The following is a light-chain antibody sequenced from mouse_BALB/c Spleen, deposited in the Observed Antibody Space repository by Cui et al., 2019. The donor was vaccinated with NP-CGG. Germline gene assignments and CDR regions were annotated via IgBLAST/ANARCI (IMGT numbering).Light chain of an antibody. V-gene: IGLV1*01. CDR2: GTN. CDR3: VLWYSNHWV. J-gene: IGLJ1*01. Sequence: QAVVPQESALTTSPGETVTLTCRSSTGAVTTSNYANWVQEKPGHLFTGLIGGTNNRAPGVPARFSGSLIGDKAALTITGAQTEDEAIYFCVLWYSNHWVFGGGTKLTVL. CDR1: TGAVTTSNY.